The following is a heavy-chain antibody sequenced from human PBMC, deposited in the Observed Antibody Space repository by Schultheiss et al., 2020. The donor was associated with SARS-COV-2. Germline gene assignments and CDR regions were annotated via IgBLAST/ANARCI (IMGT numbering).Heavy chain of an antibody. CDR2: ISYDGSNK. D-gene: IGHD3-22*01. V-gene: IGHV3-30*19. CDR1: GFTFSSYG. Sequence: GESLKISCAASGFTFSSYGMHWVRQAPGKGLEWVAVISYDGSNKYYADSVKGRFTISRHNSKNTLYLQMNSLRAEDTAVYYCARDDGTMIVGGDVWGQGTTVTVSS. CDR3: ARDDGTMIVGGDV. J-gene: IGHJ6*02.